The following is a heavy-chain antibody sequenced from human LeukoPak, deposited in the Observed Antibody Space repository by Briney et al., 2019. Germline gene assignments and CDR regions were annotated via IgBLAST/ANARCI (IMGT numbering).Heavy chain of an antibody. Sequence: GGSLRLSCAASGFTFSSYAISWVRQAPGKGLEWVSAISDSGGSTYYADSVKGRFTISRDNSKNTLYLQMNSLRAEDTAVYYCAKDGDSNYEFDPWGQGTLVTVSS. CDR3: AKDGDSNYEFDP. V-gene: IGHV3-23*01. J-gene: IGHJ5*02. CDR2: ISDSGGST. CDR1: GFTFSSYA. D-gene: IGHD4-11*01.